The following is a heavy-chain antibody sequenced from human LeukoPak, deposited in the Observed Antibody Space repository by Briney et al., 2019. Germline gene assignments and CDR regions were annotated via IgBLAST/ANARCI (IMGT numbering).Heavy chain of an antibody. CDR3: ARIYRSGGSIDY. D-gene: IGHD2-15*01. J-gene: IGHJ4*02. V-gene: IGHV3-11*04. CDR1: GFTFSDYY. Sequence: GESLRLSCAASGFTFSDYYMSWIRQAPGKGLEWVSYISSSGSTTFYADSLKGRFTMSRDNAKKSLSLQVNSLRAEDTAVYYCARIYRSGGSIDYWGQGTLVTVSS. CDR2: ISSSGSTT.